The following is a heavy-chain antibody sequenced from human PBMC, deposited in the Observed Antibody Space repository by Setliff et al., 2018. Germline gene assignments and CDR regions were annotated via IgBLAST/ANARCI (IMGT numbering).Heavy chain of an antibody. Sequence: GSLRLSCAASGFTFSDYSMTWIRQAPGKGLEFVSYISGSGAAIYSADSVKGRFTISRDNAKNTLYLQMNSLRAEDTAVYYCARLRVVPAARLIYYYGMDVWGQGTMVTVS. D-gene: IGHD2-2*01. CDR1: GFTFSDYS. CDR3: ARLRVVPAARLIYYYGMDV. V-gene: IGHV3-11*04. J-gene: IGHJ6*02. CDR2: ISGSGAAI.